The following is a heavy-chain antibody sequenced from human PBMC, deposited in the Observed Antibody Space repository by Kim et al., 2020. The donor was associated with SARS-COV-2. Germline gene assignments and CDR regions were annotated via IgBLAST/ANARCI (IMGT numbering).Heavy chain of an antibody. J-gene: IGHJ5*02. CDR1: GFTFDDYA. Sequence: GGSLRLSCAASGFTFDDYAMHWVRQAPGKGLEWVSLISGDGGSTYYADSVKGRFTISRDNSKNSLYLQMNSLRTEDTALYYCAKDNAGGDYGDWFDPWGQGTLVTVSS. CDR2: ISGDGGST. CDR3: AKDNAGGDYGDWFDP. V-gene: IGHV3-43*02. D-gene: IGHD4-17*01.